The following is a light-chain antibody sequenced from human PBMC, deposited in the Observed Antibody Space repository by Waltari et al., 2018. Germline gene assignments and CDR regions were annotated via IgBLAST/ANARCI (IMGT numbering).Light chain of an antibody. J-gene: IGLJ2*01. Sequence: QSALTQPASVSGSPGQSITISCTGTSSDVGAYNYVSWYQQHPGKAPKLMIFDVSNRPSGVCNRLSGSKSGNTASLTSSGLQAEDEADYYCSSYISSSTLELFGGGTSLTVL. CDR2: DVS. CDR3: SSYISSSTLEL. CDR1: SSDVGAYNY. V-gene: IGLV2-14*03.